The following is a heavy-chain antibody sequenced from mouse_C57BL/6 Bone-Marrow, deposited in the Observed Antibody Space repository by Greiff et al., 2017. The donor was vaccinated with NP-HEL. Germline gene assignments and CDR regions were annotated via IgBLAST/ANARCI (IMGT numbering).Heavy chain of an antibody. D-gene: IGHD4-1*01. CDR1: GYAFTNYL. J-gene: IGHJ2*01. CDR3: STGRDY. CDR2: INPGSGGT. V-gene: IGHV1-54*01. Sequence: VQLQQSGAELVRPGTSVKVSCKASGYAFTNYLIEWVKQRPGQGLEWIGVINPGSGGTNYNEKFKGKATLTADKSSSTAYMQLSSLTSEDSAVYFCSTGRDYWGQGTTLTVSS.